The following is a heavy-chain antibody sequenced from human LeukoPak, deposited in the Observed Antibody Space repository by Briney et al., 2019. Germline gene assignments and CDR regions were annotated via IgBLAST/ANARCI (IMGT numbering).Heavy chain of an antibody. V-gene: IGHV4-34*01. D-gene: IGHD5-24*01. Sequence: SETLSLACAVYGGSCDDYYCSWLRQPPGKGLEWIGEIHPSGVFYYNSSLLSRVTISIDTSKSQFSLRLTSVTAADTAFYYCARGRDRSKAGDHWGQGSLVTVSS. CDR2: IHPSGVF. J-gene: IGHJ4*02. CDR1: GGSCDDYY. CDR3: ARGRDRSKAGDH.